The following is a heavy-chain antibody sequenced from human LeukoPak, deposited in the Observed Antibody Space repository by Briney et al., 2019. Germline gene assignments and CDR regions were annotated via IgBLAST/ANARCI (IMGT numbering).Heavy chain of an antibody. CDR2: VYSGGTT. D-gene: IGHD1-26*01. CDR1: GFTVSSNY. CDR3: ARGTLWELPVDY. J-gene: IGHJ4*02. V-gene: IGHV3-66*01. Sequence: GGSLRLSCAASGFTVSSNYMTWVRQAPGNGLDWVSVVYSGGTTYYADSVKGRFTISRDNSKNTLYLQMNSLRAEDTAVYYCARGTLWELPVDYWGQGTLVTVSS.